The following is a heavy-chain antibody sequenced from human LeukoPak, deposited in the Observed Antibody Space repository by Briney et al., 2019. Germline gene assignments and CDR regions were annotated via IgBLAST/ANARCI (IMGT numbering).Heavy chain of an antibody. CDR1: GYTFTSYD. CDR2: MNPNSGNT. CDR3: ARGRVLRLLLRDHYYYYYMDV. V-gene: IGHV1-8*01. Sequence: ASVKVSCKASGYTFTSYDINWVRQATGQGLEWMGWMNPNSGNTGYAQKFQGRVTMTRNTSISTAYMALSSLRSEDTAVYYCARGRVLRLLLRDHYYYYYMDVWGKGTTVTVSS. J-gene: IGHJ6*03. D-gene: IGHD3-22*01.